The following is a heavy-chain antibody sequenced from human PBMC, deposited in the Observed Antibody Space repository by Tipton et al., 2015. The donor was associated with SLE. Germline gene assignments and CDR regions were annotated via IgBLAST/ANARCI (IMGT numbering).Heavy chain of an antibody. CDR1: GFTFSSYS. J-gene: IGHJ4*02. V-gene: IGHV3-48*01. CDR2: ISSSSSTI. D-gene: IGHD3-10*01. Sequence: GSLRLSCAASGFTFSSYSMNWVRQAPGKGLEWVSYISSSSSTIYYADSVKGRFTISRDNAKNSLYLQMNSLRAEDTAVYYCARDRGIGSGWRSFDYWGQGTLVTVSS. CDR3: ARDRGIGSGWRSFDY.